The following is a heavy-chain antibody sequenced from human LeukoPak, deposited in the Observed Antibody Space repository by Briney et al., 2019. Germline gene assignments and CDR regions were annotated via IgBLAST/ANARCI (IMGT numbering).Heavy chain of an antibody. CDR3: TAAPMSGYTYTLGY. Sequence: GGSLRLSCAASGFTFSSYWMHWVRQDPGKGLEWVSRINSDGSTTNYADSVKGRFTISRDNAKNTLYLQMNSLRAEDTAVYYCTAAPMSGYTYTLGYWGQGTLVTVSS. CDR2: INSDGSTT. CDR1: GFTFSSYW. V-gene: IGHV3-74*01. D-gene: IGHD5-12*01. J-gene: IGHJ4*02.